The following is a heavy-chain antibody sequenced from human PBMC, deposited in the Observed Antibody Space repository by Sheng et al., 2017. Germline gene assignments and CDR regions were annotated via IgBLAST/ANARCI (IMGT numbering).Heavy chain of an antibody. CDR2: IIPILGIA. V-gene: IGHV1-69*02. J-gene: IGHJ6*03. D-gene: IGHD2-2*01. CDR1: GGTFSSYT. CDR3: ATNEDIVVVPAAMLHYYYYYMDV. Sequence: QVQLVQSGAEVKKPGSSVKVSCKASGGTFSSYTISWVRQAPGQGLEWMGRIIPILGIANYAQKFQGRVTITADKSTSTAYMELSSLRSEDTAVYYCATNEDIVVVPAAMLHYYYYYMDVWGKGTTVTVSS.